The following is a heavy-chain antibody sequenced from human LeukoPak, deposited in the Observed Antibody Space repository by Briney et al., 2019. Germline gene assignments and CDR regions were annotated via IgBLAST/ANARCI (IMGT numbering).Heavy chain of an antibody. D-gene: IGHD6-6*01. CDR1: GGSISSYY. Sequence: SETLSLTCTVSGGSISSYYWSWIRQPPGKGLEWIGYIYYSGSTNYNPSLKSRVTISVDTSKKQFSLKLSSVTAADTAVYYCARVEARHGNGMDVWGQGTTATVSS. J-gene: IGHJ6*02. CDR2: IYYSGST. V-gene: IGHV4-59*01. CDR3: ARVEARHGNGMDV.